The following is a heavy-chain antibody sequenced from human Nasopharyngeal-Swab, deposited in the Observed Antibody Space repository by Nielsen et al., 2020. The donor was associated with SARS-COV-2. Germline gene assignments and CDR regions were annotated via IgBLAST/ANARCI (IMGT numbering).Heavy chain of an antibody. CDR2: ISAYNGNT. J-gene: IGHJ4*02. CDR1: GYTFTSYG. V-gene: IGHV1-18*01. D-gene: IGHD3-22*01. Sequence: ASVKVSCKASGYTFTSYGISWVRQAPGQGLEWMGWISAYNGNTNYAQKLQGRVTMTTDTSTSTAYMELRSLRSDDTAVYYCARLPYYYDSSGYQYYFDYWGQGTLVTVSS. CDR3: ARLPYYYDSSGYQYYFDY.